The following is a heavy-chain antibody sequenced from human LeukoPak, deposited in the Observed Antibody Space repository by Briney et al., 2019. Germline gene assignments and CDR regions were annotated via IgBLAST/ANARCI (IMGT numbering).Heavy chain of an antibody. J-gene: IGHJ4*02. CDR3: ARQTGFSYGLKF. D-gene: IGHD5-18*01. CDR1: GGSISSGGYY. Sequence: SQTLSLTCTVSGGSISSGGYYWSWIRQPPGKGLEWIGYIYNSGSTNYNPSLKSRVTISVDTSKNQFSLRLNSVTAADTAVYYCARQTGFSYGLKFWGQGTLVTVSS. CDR2: IYNSGST. V-gene: IGHV4-61*09.